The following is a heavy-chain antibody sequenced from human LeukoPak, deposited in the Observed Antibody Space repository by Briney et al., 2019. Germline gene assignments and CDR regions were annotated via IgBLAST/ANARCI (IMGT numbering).Heavy chain of an antibody. CDR2: ISTSGTT. CDR1: VASLSDDY. J-gene: IGHJ4*02. Sequence: PSETLSLTCAVSVASLSDDYWSCSRQAPGQGLEWIGCISTSGTTNYHPSLKSRLSTSLATSNNRFSPHLTFAAAADTAVYFSASRRTSYRYTFDDWGPGALVTVSS. V-gene: IGHV4-4*09. CDR3: ASRRTSYRYTFDD. D-gene: IGHD5-18*01.